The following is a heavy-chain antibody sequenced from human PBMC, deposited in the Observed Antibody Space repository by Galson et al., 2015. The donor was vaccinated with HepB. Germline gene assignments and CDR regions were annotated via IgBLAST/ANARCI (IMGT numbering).Heavy chain of an antibody. CDR1: GGSISSGSYY. CDR3: ARVTGTTSGWFDP. V-gene: IGHV4-61*02. Sequence: LSLTCTVSGGSISSGSYYWSWIRQPAGKGLEWIGRIYTSGSTNYNPSLKSRVTMSVDTSKNQFSLKLSSVTAADTAVYYCARVTGTTSGWFDPWGQGTLVTVSS. D-gene: IGHD1-1*01. CDR2: IYTSGST. J-gene: IGHJ5*02.